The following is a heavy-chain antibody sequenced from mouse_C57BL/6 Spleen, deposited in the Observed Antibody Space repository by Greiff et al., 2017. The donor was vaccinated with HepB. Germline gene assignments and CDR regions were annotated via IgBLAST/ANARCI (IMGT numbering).Heavy chain of an antibody. J-gene: IGHJ1*03. CDR3: ATVVASYWYFDV. CDR1: GYSITSGYY. CDR2: ISYDGSN. Sequence: EVKLQESGPGLVKPSPSLSLTCSVTGYSITSGYYWNWIRQFPGNKLEWMGYISYDGSNNYNPSLKNRISITRDTSKNQFFLKLNSVTTEDTATYYCATVVASYWYFDVWGTGTTVTVSS. V-gene: IGHV3-6*01. D-gene: IGHD1-1*01.